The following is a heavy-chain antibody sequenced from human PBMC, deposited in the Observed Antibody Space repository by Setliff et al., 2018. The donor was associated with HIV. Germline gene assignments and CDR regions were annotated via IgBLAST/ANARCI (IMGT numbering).Heavy chain of an antibody. D-gene: IGHD6-19*01. J-gene: IGHJ5*02. CDR3: ARDSESYRSGWYLGAHWFDP. V-gene: IGHV1-2*04. Sequence: AASVKVSCKASGYTFTGYYMHWVRQAPGQGLEWMGWINPNSGGTNYAQKFQGWVTMTRDTSISTAYMELSRLRSDDTAVYYCARDSESYRSGWYLGAHWFDPWGQGTLVTVSS. CDR2: INPNSGGT. CDR1: GYTFTGYY.